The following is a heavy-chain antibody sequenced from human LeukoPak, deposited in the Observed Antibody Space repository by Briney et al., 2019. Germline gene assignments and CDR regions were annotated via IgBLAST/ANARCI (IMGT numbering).Heavy chain of an antibody. Sequence: SETLSLTCTVSGVSISSSNSYWGWIRQPPGKGLEWIGSIYYSGNTYYNASLKSQVSISIDTSKNQFSLRLTSVTAADTAVYYCARSQWWSENYYYYMDVWGKGTTVTVSS. CDR2: IYYSGNT. CDR1: GVSISSSNSY. D-gene: IGHD2-15*01. V-gene: IGHV4-39*01. CDR3: ARSQWWSENYYYYMDV. J-gene: IGHJ6*03.